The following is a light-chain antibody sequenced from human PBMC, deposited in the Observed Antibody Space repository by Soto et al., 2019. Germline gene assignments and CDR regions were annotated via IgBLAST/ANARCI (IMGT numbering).Light chain of an antibody. CDR2: GVS. CDR1: QRISSY. V-gene: IGKV1-9*01. CDR3: LQIHTFPRT. J-gene: IGKJ2*01. Sequence: DIQLTQSPSFLSASVGDRVTITCRASQRISSYLGWYQQKPGKAPKLLISGVSTLETGVPSRFSRSGSGSEFTLTISSLQPDDFATYYCLQIHTFPRTFGRGTKLEIK.